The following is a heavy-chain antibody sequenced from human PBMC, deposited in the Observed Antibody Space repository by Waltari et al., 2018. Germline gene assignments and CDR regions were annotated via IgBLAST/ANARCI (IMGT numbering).Heavy chain of an antibody. CDR3: GRITFGDDGGYFQY. CDR2: MQYRGST. CDR1: GGSITTNYN. J-gene: IGHJ1*01. Sequence: QLQLQESGPGLVRPSETLSPTCTVSGGSITTNYNWAWIRQPPGKGLEWMGNMQYRGSTFYNPSMMSRVTISLDTSKNQFSLTLTSVDAAETAVYFCGRITFGDDGGYFQYWGQGTLVTVSS. D-gene: IGHD4-17*01. V-gene: IGHV4-39*01.